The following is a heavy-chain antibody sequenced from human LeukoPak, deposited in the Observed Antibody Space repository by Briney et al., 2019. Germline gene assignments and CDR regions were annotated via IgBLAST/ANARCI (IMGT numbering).Heavy chain of an antibody. J-gene: IGHJ4*02. CDR2: ISSSSSYI. Sequence: GGSLRLSCAASGFTFSSYAMSWVRQAPGKGLEWVSSISSSSSYIYYADSVKGRFTISRDNAKNSLYLQMNSLRAEDTAVYYCARDLSYGPVVRGAFDYWGRGTLVTVSS. CDR3: ARDLSYGPVVRGAFDY. D-gene: IGHD5-18*01. V-gene: IGHV3-21*01. CDR1: GFTFSSYA.